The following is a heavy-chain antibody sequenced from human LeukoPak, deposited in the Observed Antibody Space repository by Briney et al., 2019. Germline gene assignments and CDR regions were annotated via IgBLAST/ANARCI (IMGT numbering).Heavy chain of an antibody. CDR3: ARGGGGKQDYMDV. CDR2: ISYDGSNK. Sequence: GGSLRLSCAASGFTFSSYAMHWVRQAPGKGLEWVAVISYDGSNKYYADSVKGRFTISRDNSKNTLYLQMNSLRAEDTAVYYCARGGGGKQDYMDVWGKGTTVTISS. D-gene: IGHD4-23*01. J-gene: IGHJ6*03. V-gene: IGHV3-30*14. CDR1: GFTFSSYA.